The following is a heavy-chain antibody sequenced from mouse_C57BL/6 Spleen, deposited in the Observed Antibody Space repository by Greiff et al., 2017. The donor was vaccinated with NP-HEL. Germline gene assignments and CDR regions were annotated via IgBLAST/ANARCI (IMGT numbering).Heavy chain of an antibody. CDR3: TRRYYDYDYAMDY. CDR1: GYTFTDYE. V-gene: IGHV1-15*01. CDR2: IDPETGGT. D-gene: IGHD2-4*01. Sequence: VQLQQSGAELVRPGASVTLSCKASGYTFTDYEMHWVKQTPVHGLEWIGAIDPETGGTAYNQKFKGKAILTADKSSSTAYMELRSLTSEESAVYYCTRRYYDYDYAMDYWGQGTSVTVSS. J-gene: IGHJ4*01.